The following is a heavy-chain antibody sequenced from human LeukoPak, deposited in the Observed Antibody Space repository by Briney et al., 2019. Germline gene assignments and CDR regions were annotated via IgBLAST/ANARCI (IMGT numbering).Heavy chain of an antibody. V-gene: IGHV1-2*02. CDR2: INPNSGGT. J-gene: IGHJ5*02. CDR1: GYIFTGYY. Sequence: ASVKVSCKASGYIFTGYYMHWVRQAPGQGLEWMGWINPNSGGTTYAQKFQGRVTMTRDTSISTAYMELSRLRSDDTAVYYCARVRSWVAATGNWFDPWGQGTLVTVSS. D-gene: IGHD2-15*01. CDR3: ARVRSWVAATGNWFDP.